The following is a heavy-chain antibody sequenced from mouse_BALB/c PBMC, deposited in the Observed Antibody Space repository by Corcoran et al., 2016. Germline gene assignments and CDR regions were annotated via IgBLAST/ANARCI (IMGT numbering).Heavy chain of an antibody. CDR3: ARRDYDGNWYFDV. Sequence: LVKTGASVKISCKASGYSFTGYYMHWVKQSHGKSLEWIGYISCYNGATSYNQKFKGKATFTVDTSSSTADMQVNSLTSEDSAVYYCARRDYDGNWYFDVWGAGTTVTVSS. J-gene: IGHJ1*01. CDR2: ISCYNGAT. D-gene: IGHD2-4*01. V-gene: IGHV1S34*01. CDR1: GYSFTGYY.